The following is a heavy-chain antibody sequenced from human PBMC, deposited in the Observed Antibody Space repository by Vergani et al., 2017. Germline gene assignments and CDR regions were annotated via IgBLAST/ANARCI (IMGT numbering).Heavy chain of an antibody. V-gene: IGHV3-23*01. CDR2: LTGGGGST. Sequence: EVQLLESGGSLKQPGGSVRLSCAASGFTFSTYAMHWVRQAPGKGLEWVSALTGGGGSTYYADSFKGRFIISRDNSRDTLYLQMNSLRTEDTATYYCVKDAGSYENFFDSWGQETLVTVSS. CDR1: GFTFSTYA. J-gene: IGHJ4*02. D-gene: IGHD1-26*01. CDR3: VKDAGSYENFFDS.